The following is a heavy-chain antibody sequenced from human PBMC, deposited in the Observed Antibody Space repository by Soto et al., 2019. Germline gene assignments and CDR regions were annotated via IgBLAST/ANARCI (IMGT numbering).Heavy chain of an antibody. D-gene: IGHD1-20*01. J-gene: IGHJ4*02. CDR2: ISAYNGNT. CDR1: GYTFTSYG. Sequence: ASVKVSCKAAGYTFTSYGISWVRQAPGQGLEWMGWISAYNGNTNYAQKLQGRVTMTTDTSTSTAYMELTSLRSDDTAVYYCAQFNWHDEVNYWGQGTLVTRSS. CDR3: AQFNWHDEVNY. V-gene: IGHV1-18*01.